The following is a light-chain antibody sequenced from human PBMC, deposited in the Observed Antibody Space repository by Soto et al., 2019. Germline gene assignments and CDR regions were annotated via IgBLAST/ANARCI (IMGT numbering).Light chain of an antibody. Sequence: QSVVTQPPSVSGAPGQRVTMSCSGSDSNIGAGYDLHWYQQLPGTAPKVLIYANDNRPSGVPDRFSGSRSGSSASLAITGLQAEDEADYYCQSYDSSLSAVVFGGGTKVTVL. CDR2: AND. V-gene: IGLV1-40*01. CDR1: DSNIGAGYD. J-gene: IGLJ2*01. CDR3: QSYDSSLSAVV.